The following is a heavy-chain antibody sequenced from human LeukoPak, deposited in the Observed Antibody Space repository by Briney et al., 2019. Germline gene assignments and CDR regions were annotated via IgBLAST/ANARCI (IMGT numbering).Heavy chain of an antibody. Sequence: PGGSLRLSCAASGFTFSDHFMDWVRQAPGKGLEWVARIRHKPNSYTTEYAASVKGRFTISRDDSKNSLYLQMSSLKTEDTAVYRCARGDCGGGSCWLYWGQGTLVTVSA. CDR1: GFTFSDHF. D-gene: IGHD2-15*01. CDR2: IRHKPNSYTT. J-gene: IGHJ4*02. CDR3: ARGDCGGGSCWLY. V-gene: IGHV3-72*01.